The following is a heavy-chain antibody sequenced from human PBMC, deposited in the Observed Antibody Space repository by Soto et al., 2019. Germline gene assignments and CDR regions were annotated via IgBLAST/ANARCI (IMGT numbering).Heavy chain of an antibody. CDR1: GDAFASYY. D-gene: IGHD6-19*01. J-gene: IGHJ4*02. CDR3: ARERTVAGNDY. Sequence: ASVQVCCKASGDAFASYYMNWVRQATGQGLEWMGWMNPNSGNTGYAQKFQGRVTMTRNTSISTAYMELSSLRSEDTAVYYCARERTVAGNDYWGQGTLVTVPQ. V-gene: IGHV1-8*01. CDR2: MNPNSGNT.